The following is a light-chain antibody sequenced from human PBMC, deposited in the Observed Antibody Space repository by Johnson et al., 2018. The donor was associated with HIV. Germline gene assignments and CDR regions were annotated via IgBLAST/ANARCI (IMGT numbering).Light chain of an antibody. Sequence: QAVLTQPPSVSAAPGQKVTISCSGSSSNIGNNYVSWYQQLPGTAPKLLIYENNKRPSGIPDRFSGSKSGTSATLGITGLQTGDEADYYCGTWDGSLSADIVFGTRTEVTIL. CDR2: ENN. J-gene: IGLJ1*01. V-gene: IGLV1-51*02. CDR3: GTWDGSLSADIV. CDR1: SSNIGNNY.